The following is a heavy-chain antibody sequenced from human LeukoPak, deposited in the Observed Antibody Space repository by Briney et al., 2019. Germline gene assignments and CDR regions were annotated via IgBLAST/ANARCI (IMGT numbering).Heavy chain of an antibody. J-gene: IGHJ5*02. CDR2: IKQDGSEK. V-gene: IGHV3-7*01. CDR1: GFTFSSYW. CDR3: AREGPSIVVVPAAIGLNWFEP. D-gene: IGHD2-2*01. Sequence: GGSLRLSCAASGFTFSSYWMSWVRQAPGKGLEWVANIKQDGSEKYYVDSVKGRFTISRDNAKNSLDLQMNSLRAEDTSVYYCAREGPSIVVVPAAIGLNWFEPWGEGNLVTVSS.